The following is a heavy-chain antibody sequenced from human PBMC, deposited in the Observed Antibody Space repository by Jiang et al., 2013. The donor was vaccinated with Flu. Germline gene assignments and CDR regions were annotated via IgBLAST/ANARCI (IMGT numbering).Heavy chain of an antibody. J-gene: IGHJ4*02. D-gene: IGHD3-10*01. CDR3: ARELSGSPPFYRFCDH. V-gene: IGHV3-49*01. Sequence: QLLESGGVLVQPGRSLRLSCATSGHTFADHLVTWFRQAPGKGLEWVGFVRRKDRGGTTEYTASVKGRFTISRDDSKSIAYLQMNSLKTEDTAVYYCARELSGSPPFYRFCDHWGQGSLVTVSS. CDR1: GHTFADHL. CDR2: VRRKDRGGTT.